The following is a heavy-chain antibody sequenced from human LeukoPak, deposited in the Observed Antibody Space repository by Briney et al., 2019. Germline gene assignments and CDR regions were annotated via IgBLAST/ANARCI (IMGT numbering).Heavy chain of an antibody. Sequence: SETLSLTCTVSGGSISSGGYSWSWIRQHPGKGLEWIGYIYYSGSTYYNPSLKSRVTISVDTSKNQFSLKLSSVTAADTAVYYCASLRLDTMGDAFDIWGQGTMVTVSS. J-gene: IGHJ3*02. CDR2: IYYSGST. CDR1: GGSISSGGYS. CDR3: ASLRLDTMGDAFDI. V-gene: IGHV4-31*03. D-gene: IGHD5-18*01.